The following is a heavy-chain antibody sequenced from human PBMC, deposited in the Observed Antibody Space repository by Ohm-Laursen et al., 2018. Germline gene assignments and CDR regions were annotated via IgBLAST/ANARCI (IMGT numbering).Heavy chain of an antibody. CDR1: GFTFSTYW. J-gene: IGHJ5*02. Sequence: SLRLSCSASGFTFSTYWMTWIRQAPGKGLEFVANINQDGSEKNYIDSVKGRFTISRDNAKNSLYLQMNSLRAEDTAVYYCARDLNYDILTGSFDPWGQGTLVTVSS. V-gene: IGHV3-7*03. CDR2: INQDGSEK. CDR3: ARDLNYDILTGSFDP. D-gene: IGHD3-9*01.